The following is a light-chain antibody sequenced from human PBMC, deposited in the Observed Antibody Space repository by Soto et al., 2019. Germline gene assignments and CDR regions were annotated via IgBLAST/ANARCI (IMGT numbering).Light chain of an antibody. Sequence: QSVLTQPASVSGSPGQSITISCTGTSSDVGSYDLVSWYQQHPVKAPKVMIYDVRKRPSGVSNRFSGSKSGNTASLTISGLQAEDESDYYCSSYAGSTTYVFVTGTRSPS. CDR2: DVR. CDR1: SSDVGSYDL. V-gene: IGLV2-23*02. J-gene: IGLJ1*01. CDR3: SSYAGSTTYV.